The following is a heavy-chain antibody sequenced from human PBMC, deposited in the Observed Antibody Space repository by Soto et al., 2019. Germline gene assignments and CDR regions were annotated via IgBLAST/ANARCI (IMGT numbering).Heavy chain of an antibody. V-gene: IGHV1-69*13. D-gene: IGHD3-3*01. CDR3: ARRAPLNGFLKVPYYYGMDV. CDR2: IIPIFGTA. Sequence: GASVKVSCKASGGTFSSYAISWVRQAPGQGLEWMGGIIPIFGTANYAQKFQGRVTITADESTSTAYMELSSLRSEDTAVYYCARRAPLNGFLKVPYYYGMDVRGQGTTVTVSS. J-gene: IGHJ6*02. CDR1: GGTFSSYA.